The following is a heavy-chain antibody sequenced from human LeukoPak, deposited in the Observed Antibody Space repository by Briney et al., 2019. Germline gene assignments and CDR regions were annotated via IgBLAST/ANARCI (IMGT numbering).Heavy chain of an antibody. V-gene: IGHV3-7*03. CDR3: ARGGSYPGC. CDR2: INQDGSEK. J-gene: IGHJ4*02. D-gene: IGHD1-26*01. CDR1: GFSFSSYW. Sequence: GGSLRLSCAASGFSFSSYWMSWVRQAPGKGLEWAANINQDGSEKFYVDSVKGRFTISRDNAKNSLFLQMNSLRVEDTAIYYCARGGSYPGCWGQGTLVTVSS.